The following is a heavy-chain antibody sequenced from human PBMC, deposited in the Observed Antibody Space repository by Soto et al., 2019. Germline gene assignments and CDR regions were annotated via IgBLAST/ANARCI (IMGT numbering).Heavy chain of an antibody. D-gene: IGHD3-10*02. CDR1: GGSISSSGYY. CDR2: IYYSGTT. V-gene: IGHV4-39*01. J-gene: IGHJ4*02. CDR3: ARYVRHLDLFDY. Sequence: TLSLTCTVSGGSISSSGYYWGWLRQPPGKGLEWIGSIYYSGTTYYNPSLRSRVTTPVDTTKNQFSLKLSSVTAADAAVYYCARYVRHLDLFDYCSQGSLVTGSS.